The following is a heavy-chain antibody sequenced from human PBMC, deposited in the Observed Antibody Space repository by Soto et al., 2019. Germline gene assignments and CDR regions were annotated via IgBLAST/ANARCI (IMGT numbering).Heavy chain of an antibody. CDR3: AGGGTIFGYGMDV. Sequence: ASVKVSCKASGYRFTGYGLHWVRQAPGQGLEWMGWISAYNGNTNYAQKLQGRVTMTTDTSTSTAYMELRSLRSDDTAVYYCAGGGTIFGYGMDVWGQGTTVTVSS. CDR2: ISAYNGNT. V-gene: IGHV1-18*04. D-gene: IGHD3-3*01. CDR1: GYRFTGYG. J-gene: IGHJ6*02.